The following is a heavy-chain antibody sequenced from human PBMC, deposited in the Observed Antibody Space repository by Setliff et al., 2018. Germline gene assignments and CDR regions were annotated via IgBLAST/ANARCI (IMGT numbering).Heavy chain of an antibody. V-gene: IGHV4-38-2*01. CDR1: GGSFSGYY. J-gene: IGHJ5*02. Sequence: ETLSLTCAVYGGSFSGYYWGWIRQPPGKGLEWIGSIYHSGSTYYNPSLKSRVTISVDTSKNQFSLKLSSVTAADTAVYYCASSRGQLRYSYGPNWFDPWGQGTLVTVSS. CDR3: ASSRGQLRYSYGPNWFDP. D-gene: IGHD5-18*01. CDR2: IYHSGST.